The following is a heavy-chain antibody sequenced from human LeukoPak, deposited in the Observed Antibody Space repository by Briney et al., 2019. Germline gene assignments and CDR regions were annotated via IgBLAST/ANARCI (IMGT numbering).Heavy chain of an antibody. CDR2: IYYSGST. J-gene: IGHJ3*02. D-gene: IGHD2-2*01. CDR1: GGSISSYY. CDR3: ARGKVPAAPDAFDI. V-gene: IGHV4-59*01. Sequence: SETPSLTCTVSGGSISSYYWSWIRQPPGKGLEWIGYIYYSGSTNYNPSLKSRVTISVDTSKNQFSLKLSSVTAADTAVYYCARGKVPAAPDAFDIWGQGTMVTVSS.